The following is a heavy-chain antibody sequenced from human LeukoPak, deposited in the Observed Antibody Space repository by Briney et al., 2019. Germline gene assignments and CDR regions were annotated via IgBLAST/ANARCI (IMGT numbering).Heavy chain of an antibody. CDR1: GFTLSAYW. V-gene: IGHV3-74*01. CDR2: INSDGSST. CDR3: ARMFSEVRVLIKLDY. J-gene: IGHJ4*02. Sequence: PGGSLRLSCAASGFTLSAYWMHWVRQAPGKGLVWVSGINSDGSSTTYADSVKGRFTISRDNAKNTLYLQMNSLRVEDTAVYYCARMFSEVRVLIKLDYWGQGTLVTVSS. D-gene: IGHD3-10*01.